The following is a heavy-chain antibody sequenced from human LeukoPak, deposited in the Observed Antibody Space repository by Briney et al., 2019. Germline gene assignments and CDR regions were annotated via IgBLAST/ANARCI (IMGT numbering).Heavy chain of an antibody. J-gene: IGHJ4*02. CDR2: ISGSGGST. Sequence: GGSLRLSCAASGFTFSSYAMSWVRQAPGKGPEWVSAISGSGGSTYYADSVKGRFTISRDNSKNTLYLQMNSLRAEDTAVYHCAKDGPCGGDCYSYYFDYWGQGTLVTVSS. D-gene: IGHD2-21*02. V-gene: IGHV3-23*01. CDR1: GFTFSSYA. CDR3: AKDGPCGGDCYSYYFDY.